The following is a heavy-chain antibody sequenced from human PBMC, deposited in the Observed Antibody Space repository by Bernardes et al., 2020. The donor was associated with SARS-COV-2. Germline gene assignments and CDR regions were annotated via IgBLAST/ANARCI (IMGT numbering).Heavy chain of an antibody. CDR2: LDYSGST. Sequence: SETLSLTCTVSGGSISSSINYWGWIRQPPGKGLEWIGSLDYSGSTYYNPSLKSRVTITVDTSKNQFSLKLSSVTAADTAVYYCARQGLAAADPYSFDYWGLGTLVTVSS. J-gene: IGHJ4*02. V-gene: IGHV4-39*01. D-gene: IGHD6-13*01. CDR1: GGSISSSINY. CDR3: ARQGLAAADPYSFDY.